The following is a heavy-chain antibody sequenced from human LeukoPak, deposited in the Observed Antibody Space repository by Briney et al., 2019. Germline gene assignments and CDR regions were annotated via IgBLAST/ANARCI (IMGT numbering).Heavy chain of an antibody. Sequence: SETLSLTCTVSVCSISSYYWSGIRQPPGRGLEWIGYIYYSGSTNYNPSLKSRVTISVDTSKNQFSLKLSSVTAADTAVYYCARDMWGGAAFDIWGQGTMVTVSS. J-gene: IGHJ3*02. CDR2: IYYSGST. CDR3: ARDMWGGAAFDI. CDR1: VCSISSYY. D-gene: IGHD2-21*01. V-gene: IGHV4-59*01.